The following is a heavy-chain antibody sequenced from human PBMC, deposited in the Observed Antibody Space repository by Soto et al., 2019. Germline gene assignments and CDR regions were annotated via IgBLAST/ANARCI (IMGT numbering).Heavy chain of an antibody. Sequence: QMQLQESGPGLVKPSETLSLTCTVSGGSISSSSYYWGWIRQPPGQGLEWLGTIYSLGNTYYNPSLKSRATISVDKSTSQLFLKLSSVTAPDTSVYYCARQIYDSSCYYYADWGKGTLVTVSS. CDR2: IYSLGNT. D-gene: IGHD3-22*01. CDR3: ARQIYDSSCYYYAD. J-gene: IGHJ4*02. CDR1: GGSISSSSYY. V-gene: IGHV4-39*01.